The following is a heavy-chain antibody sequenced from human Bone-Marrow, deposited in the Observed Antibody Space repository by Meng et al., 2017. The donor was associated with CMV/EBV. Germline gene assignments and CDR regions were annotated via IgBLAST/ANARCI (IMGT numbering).Heavy chain of an antibody. V-gene: IGHV3-48*04. CDR2: ISSSSTI. CDR1: GFTFSSYS. CDR3: ARDRLVGATSWWYFDY. D-gene: IGHD1-26*01. J-gene: IGHJ4*02. Sequence: GESLKISCAASGFTFSSYSMNWVRQAPGKGLEWVSYISSSSTIYYADSVKGRFTISRDNAKKSLYLQMNSLRAEDTAVYYCARDRLVGATSWWYFDYWGQGNLVTVSS.